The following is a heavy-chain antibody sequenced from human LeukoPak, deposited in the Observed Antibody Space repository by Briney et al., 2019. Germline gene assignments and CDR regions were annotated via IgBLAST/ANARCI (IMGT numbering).Heavy chain of an antibody. D-gene: IGHD2-8*02. CDR3: ARDTGGYPPDYYYYYMDV. J-gene: IGHJ6*03. V-gene: IGHV1-2*02. CDR1: GYTFTGYH. CDR2: INPNSGGT. Sequence: ASVKVSCKTSGYTFTGYHMHWVRQAPGQGLEWMGWINPNSGGTNYAQKFQGRVTMTRDTSISTAYMELSRLRSDDTAVYYCARDTGGYPPDYYYYYMDVWGKGTTVTVSS.